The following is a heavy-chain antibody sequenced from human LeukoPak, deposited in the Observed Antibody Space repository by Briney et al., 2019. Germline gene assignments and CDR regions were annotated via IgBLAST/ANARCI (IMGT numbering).Heavy chain of an antibody. CDR1: GFTFSSYS. J-gene: IGHJ3*02. V-gene: IGHV3-66*04. CDR3: ARLSSWVFEI. D-gene: IGHD3-16*01. CDR2: IYSGGST. Sequence: GGSLRLSCAASGFTFSSYSMNWVRQSPGRGLEWVSVIYSGGSTYYADSVKSRFTTSRDNAKNLLYLQMNSLRAEDTAVYFCARLSSWVFEIWGQGTMVTVSS.